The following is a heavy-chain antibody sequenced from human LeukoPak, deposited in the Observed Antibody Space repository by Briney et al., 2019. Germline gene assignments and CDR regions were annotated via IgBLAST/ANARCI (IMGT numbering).Heavy chain of an antibody. CDR3: AKDRVAVAEVDWFDP. V-gene: IGHV3-23*01. Sequence: PGGSLRLSCAASGFTFSSYAMSWVPQAAGKRLEGVSAISGSCGSTYYAVSVKGRFTISRDNSKNTLSLQLNSLRAEDTAVYYCAKDRVAVAEVDWFDPWGQGTLVTVSS. J-gene: IGHJ5*02. D-gene: IGHD6-19*01. CDR1: GFTFSSYA. CDR2: ISGSCGST.